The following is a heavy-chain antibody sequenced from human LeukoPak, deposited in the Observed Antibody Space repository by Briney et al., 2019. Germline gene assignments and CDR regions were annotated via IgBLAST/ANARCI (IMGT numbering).Heavy chain of an antibody. CDR3: AKAETMTQRGYLDY. CDR2: VSYDGSNK. Sequence: PGGSLRLSCAASGFIFSNYGMHWVRQAPGKGLEWVAVVSYDGSNKYYADSVKGRFTISRDNSKNTLSLQMSSLRAEDTAVYYCAKAETMTQRGYLDYWGQGTLVTVSS. D-gene: IGHD1-1*01. J-gene: IGHJ4*02. V-gene: IGHV3-30*18. CDR1: GFIFSNYG.